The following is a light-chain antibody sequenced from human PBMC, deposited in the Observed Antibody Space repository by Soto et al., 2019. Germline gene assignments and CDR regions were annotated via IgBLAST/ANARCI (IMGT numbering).Light chain of an antibody. CDR2: RNN. CDR3: AAWDDSLSGVV. V-gene: IGLV1-47*01. Sequence: QLVLTQPPSASGTPGQRVTISCSGSSSNIGSNYVYWYQQLPGTAPKLLIYRNNQRPSGVPDRFSGPKSGTSASLAISGLRSEDEADYYCAAWDDSLSGVVFGGGTKVTVL. J-gene: IGLJ2*01. CDR1: SSNIGSNY.